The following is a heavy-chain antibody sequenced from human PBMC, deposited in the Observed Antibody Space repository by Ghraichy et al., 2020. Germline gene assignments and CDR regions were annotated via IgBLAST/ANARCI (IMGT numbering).Heavy chain of an antibody. J-gene: IGHJ4*02. CDR3: AVGIHLEADWVY. V-gene: IGHV4-39*01. D-gene: IGHD3/OR15-3a*01. CDR2: MYYSGSS. CDR1: GASLSSRNYY. Sequence: SQTLSLTCSVSGASLSSRNYYWGWIRQPPGKGLEWIGSMYYSGSSYYNPSLKSRVTLSVDTSNYQFSLDVSSVTAADTAIYYCAVGIHLEADWVYWGQGTLLAVSS.